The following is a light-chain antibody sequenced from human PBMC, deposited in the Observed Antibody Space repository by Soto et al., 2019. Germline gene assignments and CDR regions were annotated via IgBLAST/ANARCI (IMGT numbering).Light chain of an antibody. Sequence: DIQLTQSPSFLSASIGDRVTITCRASHDISNYLAWYQHKPGKAPNLLIYAASTLQGGVPSRFSGSGSGTEFTLTISSLLPEDFATYYCQQLNSYPPTFGGGTKVEIK. CDR2: AAS. J-gene: IGKJ4*01. CDR1: HDISNY. CDR3: QQLNSYPPT. V-gene: IGKV1-9*01.